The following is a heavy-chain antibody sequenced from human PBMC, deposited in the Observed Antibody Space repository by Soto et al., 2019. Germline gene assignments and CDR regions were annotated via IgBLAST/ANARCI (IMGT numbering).Heavy chain of an antibody. CDR1: GLPFSSYG. CDR2: ISYDGSNK. D-gene: IGHD6-19*01. V-gene: IGHV3-30*03. Sequence: GGSLRLSCAASGLPFSSYGMHWVRKAPGKGLEWVAVISYDGSNKYYADSVKGRFTISRDNSKNTLYLQMNSLRAEDTAVYYCARTGYSSGWYLVYWGQGTLVTSPQ. J-gene: IGHJ4*02. CDR3: ARTGYSSGWYLVY.